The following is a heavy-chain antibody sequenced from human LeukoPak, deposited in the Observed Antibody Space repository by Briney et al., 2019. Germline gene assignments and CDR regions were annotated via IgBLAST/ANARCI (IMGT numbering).Heavy chain of an antibody. V-gene: IGHV3-33*01. D-gene: IGHD3-22*01. J-gene: IGHJ4*02. CDR3: ASPTYYYDSSGFDY. Sequence: PGRSLRLSCAASGFTFSSYGMHWVRQAPGKGLEWVAVIWYDGSNKYYADSVKGRFTISRDNSKNTLYLQMNSLRAEDTAVYYCASPTYYYDSSGFDYWGQGTLVTVSS. CDR1: GFTFSSYG. CDR2: IWYDGSNK.